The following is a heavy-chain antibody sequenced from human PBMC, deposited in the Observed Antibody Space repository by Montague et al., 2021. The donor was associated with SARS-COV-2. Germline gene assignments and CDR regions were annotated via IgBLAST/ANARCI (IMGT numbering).Heavy chain of an antibody. J-gene: IGHJ3*01. CDR1: GGSFSGYY. V-gene: IGHV4-34*01. Sequence: SETLSLTCAVYGGSFSGYYRSWICQRPGKGQERIGEITHSGHTNYSPSPKSQVTISEDTSKNKFSLRLTSVTAAVAAVYYCALADYTTGQGSFDVWGQGTMVTVSS. CDR2: ITHSGHT. D-gene: IGHD2-2*02. CDR3: ALADYTTGQGSFDV.